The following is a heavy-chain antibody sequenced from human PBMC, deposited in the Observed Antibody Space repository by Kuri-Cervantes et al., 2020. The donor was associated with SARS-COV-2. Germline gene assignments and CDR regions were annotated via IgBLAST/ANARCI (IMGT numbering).Heavy chain of an antibody. V-gene: IGHV3-9*01. D-gene: IGHD4-17*01. CDR1: GFTFDDYA. CDR3: ARDWPDDYGDYSQDYYCGMDV. CDR2: ISWNSGSI. Sequence: GGSLRLSCAASGFTFDDYAMHWIRQAPGKGLEWVSGISWNSGSIGYADSVKGRFTISRDNAKNSLYLQMNSLRAEDTAVYHCARDWPDDYGDYSQDYYCGMDVWGQGTTVTVSS. J-gene: IGHJ6*02.